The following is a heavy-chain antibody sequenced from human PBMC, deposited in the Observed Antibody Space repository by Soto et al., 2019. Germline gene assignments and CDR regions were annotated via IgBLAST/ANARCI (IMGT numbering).Heavy chain of an antibody. J-gene: IGHJ6*02. CDR2: INHSGST. CDR1: GGSFSGYY. D-gene: IGHD3-22*01. V-gene: IGHV4-34*01. CDR3: ARLQYYYDSSGYFPYYYYYYGMDV. Sequence: SETLSLTCAAYGGSFSGYYWSWIRQPPGKGLEWIGEINHSGSTNYNPSLKSRVTISVDTSKNQFSLKLSSVTAADTAVYYCARLQYYYDSSGYFPYYYYYYGMDVWGQGTTVTVSS.